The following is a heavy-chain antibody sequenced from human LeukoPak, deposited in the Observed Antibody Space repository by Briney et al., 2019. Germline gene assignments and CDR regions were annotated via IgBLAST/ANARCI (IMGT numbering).Heavy chain of an antibody. V-gene: IGHV3-30*04. D-gene: IGHD1-1*01. CDR3: ARALPRYRERGSFDY. CDR2: ISYDGSNK. Sequence: GRSLRLSCAASGFTFSSYAMHWVRQAPGKGLEWVAVISYDGSNKYYADSVKGRFTISRDNSKNTLYLQMNSLRAEDTAVCYCARALPRYRERGSFDYWGQGTLVTVSS. CDR1: GFTFSSYA. J-gene: IGHJ4*02.